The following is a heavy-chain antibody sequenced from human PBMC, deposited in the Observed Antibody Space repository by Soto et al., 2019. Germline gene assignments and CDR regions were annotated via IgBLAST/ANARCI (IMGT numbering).Heavy chain of an antibody. CDR2: VNYRGNS. V-gene: IGHV4-39*01. D-gene: IGHD3-10*01. J-gene: IGHJ4*02. CDR3: ARQGSNKFDY. CDR1: GDSVISDHYY. Sequence: QLHLQESGPGLVKPSETLSLSCTVSGDSVISDHYYWAWVRQPPGKGLEWIGNVNYRGNSYQNPSLKSRVTIPVDTSTNQVSLKLTSVTAADTSVYYCARQGSNKFDYWGQGTLGTVSS.